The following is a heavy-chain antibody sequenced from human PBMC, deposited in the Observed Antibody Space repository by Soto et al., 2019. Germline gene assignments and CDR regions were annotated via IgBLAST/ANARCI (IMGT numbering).Heavy chain of an antibody. CDR1: GYTFASYA. CDR2: ISAYNGNT. J-gene: IGHJ4*02. CDR3: ARDPPAPDY. Sequence: QVQLVQSGAEVKKPGASVKVSCKASGYTFASYAISWMRQAPGQGREWMGWISAYNGNTNYAQKLQGRVTLTTATSTSTAYMELRSLRSDATAVYYCARDPPAPDYWGQGALVTVSS. V-gene: IGHV1-18*01.